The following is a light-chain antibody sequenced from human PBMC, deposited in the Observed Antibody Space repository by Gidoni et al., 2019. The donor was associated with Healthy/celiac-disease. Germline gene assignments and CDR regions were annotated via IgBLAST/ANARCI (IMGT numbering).Light chain of an antibody. J-gene: IGKJ4*01. CDR3: QQSYSTRLT. Sequence: DIQMTQSPSSLSASVGDRVTITCRASQSISSYLNWYQQKQGKAPKLLIYAASSLQSGVPSRFSGSGSGTDFTLTISSLQPEDFATYYCQQSYSTRLTFGGGTKVEIK. CDR1: QSISSY. CDR2: AAS. V-gene: IGKV1-39*01.